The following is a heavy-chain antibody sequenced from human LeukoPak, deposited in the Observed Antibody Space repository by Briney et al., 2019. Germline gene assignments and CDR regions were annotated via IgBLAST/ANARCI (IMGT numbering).Heavy chain of an antibody. Sequence: GGSLRLSCAASGFTFSSYAMSWVRQAPGKGLEWVSAISGSGGSTYYADSVKGRFTISRDNSKNTLYLQMSSLRAEDTAVYYCAKVGITMIVVVTYYFDYWGQGTLVTVSS. V-gene: IGHV3-23*01. CDR1: GFTFSSYA. D-gene: IGHD3-22*01. CDR2: ISGSGGST. CDR3: AKVGITMIVVVTYYFDY. J-gene: IGHJ4*02.